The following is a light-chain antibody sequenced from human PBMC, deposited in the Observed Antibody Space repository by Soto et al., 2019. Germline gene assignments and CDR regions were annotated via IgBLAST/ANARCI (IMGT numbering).Light chain of an antibody. Sequence: IVLTQSPGTLSLSPGERATLSCRASQSVSGNCLAWYQQKPGQAPRVLIYGASIRVTGIPDRFSGSGSGTDFTLTISRLEPEDFAVYYCQQYGTSLPFGGGTKVDIK. CDR3: QQYGTSLP. CDR1: QSVSGNC. J-gene: IGKJ4*01. V-gene: IGKV3-20*01. CDR2: GAS.